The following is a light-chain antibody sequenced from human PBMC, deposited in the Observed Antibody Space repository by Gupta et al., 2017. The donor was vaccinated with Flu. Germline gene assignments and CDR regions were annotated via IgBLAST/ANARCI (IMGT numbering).Light chain of an antibody. CDR3: QSVDNSGEGV. V-gene: IGLV3-25*03. CDR2: NDN. CDR1: ELSKFY. J-gene: IGLJ3*02. Sequence: PGQTAKITCSGDELSKFYGHWYQQKPGQAPVLMIYNDNERPSGIPERFSGSSSGTEVTLTISGVRSEDEADYYCQSVDNSGEGVFGGGTKLTVL.